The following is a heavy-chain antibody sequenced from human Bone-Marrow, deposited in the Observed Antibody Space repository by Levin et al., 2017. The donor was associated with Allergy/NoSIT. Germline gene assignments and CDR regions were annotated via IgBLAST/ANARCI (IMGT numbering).Heavy chain of an antibody. CDR3: ATCGDDCRDVFGI. Sequence: SETLSLTCAVSGASISSTNWWSWVRQPPGTGLEWIGEIYQSGNTSYNPSLKSRVTISVDKSKNHFSLKLISVTAANTAVYYGATCGDDCRDVFGIWGQGTMVTVSS. D-gene: IGHD2-21*02. CDR2: IYQSGNT. CDR1: GASISSTNW. V-gene: IGHV4-4*02. J-gene: IGHJ3*02.